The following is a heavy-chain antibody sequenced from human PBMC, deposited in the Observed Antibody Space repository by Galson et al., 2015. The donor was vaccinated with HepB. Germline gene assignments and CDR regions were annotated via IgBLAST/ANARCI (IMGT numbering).Heavy chain of an antibody. D-gene: IGHD3-10*01. J-gene: IGHJ6*02. V-gene: IGHV6-1*01. CDR3: ARRSVVRGVRSGLDV. Sequence: CAISGDSVSSNIDTWNWIRQSPSRGLEWLGRTYYRSKWYNDYAVSVKSRITINPDTSKNQFSLQLNSVTPDDTAVYYCARRSVVRGVRSGLDVWGQGTTVTVSS. CDR1: GDSVSSNIDT. CDR2: TYYRSKWYN.